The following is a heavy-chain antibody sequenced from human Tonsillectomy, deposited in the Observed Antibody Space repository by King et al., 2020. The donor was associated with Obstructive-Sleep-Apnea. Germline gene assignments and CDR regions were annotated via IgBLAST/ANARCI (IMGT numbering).Heavy chain of an antibody. CDR1: GFTFSSYG. J-gene: IGHJ3*02. Sequence: HVQLVESGGGVVQPGRSLRLSCAASGFTFSSYGMHWFRQAPGKGLEWVAVIWYDGSNKYYGDSVKGRFTIPRDNSKNTLYLQMNSLRAEDTAVYYCARGDGYNHDAFDIWGQGTMVTVSS. CDR2: IWYDGSNK. CDR3: ARGDGYNHDAFDI. V-gene: IGHV3-33*01. D-gene: IGHD5-24*01.